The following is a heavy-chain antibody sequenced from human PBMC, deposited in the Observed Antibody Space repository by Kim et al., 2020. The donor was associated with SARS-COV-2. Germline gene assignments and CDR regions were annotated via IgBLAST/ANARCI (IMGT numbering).Heavy chain of an antibody. J-gene: IGHJ5*02. V-gene: IGHV2-70*01. CDR1: GFSLSTSGMC. D-gene: IGHD3-10*01. CDR2: IDWDDDK. Sequence: SGPTLVKPTQTLKLTCTFSGFSLSTSGMCVSWIRQPPGKALEWLALIDWDDDKYYSTSLKTRLTISKDTSKNQVVLTMTNMDPVDTATYYCARIIILLLWFGELWDWFDPWGQGTLVNDSS. CDR3: ARIIILLLWFGELWDWFDP.